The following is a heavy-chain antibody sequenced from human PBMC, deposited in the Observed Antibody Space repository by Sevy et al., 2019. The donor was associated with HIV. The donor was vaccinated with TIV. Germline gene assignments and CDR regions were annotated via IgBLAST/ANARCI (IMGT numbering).Heavy chain of an antibody. D-gene: IGHD3-10*01. J-gene: IGHJ4*02. CDR1: GFTFSSYW. CDR3: EAAYFGSGNYYRHYFDY. V-gene: IGHV3-74*01. Sequence: GGSLRLSCAASGFTFSSYWMHWVRRAPGKRLVWVSGISGDGSSTNYADSVKGRFTISRDNAKNTLYLQMNSLRAEDTAVYYCEAAYFGSGNYYRHYFDYWGQGSLVTVSS. CDR2: ISGDGSST.